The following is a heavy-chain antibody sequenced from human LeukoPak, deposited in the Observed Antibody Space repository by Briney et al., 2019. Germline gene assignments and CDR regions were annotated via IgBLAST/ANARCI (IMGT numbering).Heavy chain of an antibody. D-gene: IGHD2-15*01. CDR1: GGPFRGHS. CDR2: INHSGST. CDR3: ARGSSGGSWLNY. Sequence: PSETLSLTCAVYGGPFRGHSWSWIRQPPGKGLEWIGEINHSGSTNYNPSLKSRVTISVDTSKNQFSLKLSSVTAADTAVYYCARGSSGGSWLNYWGQGTLVTVSS. V-gene: IGHV4-34*01. J-gene: IGHJ4*02.